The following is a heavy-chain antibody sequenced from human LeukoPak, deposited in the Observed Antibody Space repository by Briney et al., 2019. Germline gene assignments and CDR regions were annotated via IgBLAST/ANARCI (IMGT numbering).Heavy chain of an antibody. CDR1: GFTFSNYR. J-gene: IGHJ4*02. CDR3: ARALDGYNEDF. Sequence: PGGSLRLSCAASGFTFSNYRLNWVRQAPGKGLEWVSSISSSSGYIYYAESVKGRFTISRDNAKNSLYLQMDSLRAGDTAVYYCARALDGYNEDFWGQGTLVNVSS. V-gene: IGHV3-21*01. CDR2: ISSSSGYI. D-gene: IGHD5-24*01.